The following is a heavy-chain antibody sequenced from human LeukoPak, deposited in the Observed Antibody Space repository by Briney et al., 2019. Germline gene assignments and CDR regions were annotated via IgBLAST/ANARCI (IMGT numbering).Heavy chain of an antibody. CDR2: MNPNSGNT. Sequence: ASVKVSCKASGYTFTSYDINWVRQATGQGLEWMGWMNPNSGNTGYAQKFQGRVTMTRNTSISTAYMELSSLRSEDTAVYYCASGYCSSTSCYWFDPWGQGTLATVSS. V-gene: IGHV1-8*01. J-gene: IGHJ5*02. D-gene: IGHD2-2*01. CDR1: GYTFTSYD. CDR3: ASGYCSSTSCYWFDP.